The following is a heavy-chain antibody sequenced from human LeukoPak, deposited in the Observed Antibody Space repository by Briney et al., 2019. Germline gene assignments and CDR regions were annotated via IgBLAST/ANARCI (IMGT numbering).Heavy chain of an antibody. D-gene: IGHD6-13*01. Sequence: PGGSLRLSCAASGFTFSSYWMHWVRQAPGKGLVWVSRINSDGSTTSHADSVKGRFTISRDNAKNTLFLQMNSLRAEDTAVYYCARGGSSSWYGSWGQGTLVIVSS. J-gene: IGHJ5*01. CDR3: ARGGSSSWYGS. CDR1: GFTFSSYW. CDR2: INSDGSTT. V-gene: IGHV3-74*01.